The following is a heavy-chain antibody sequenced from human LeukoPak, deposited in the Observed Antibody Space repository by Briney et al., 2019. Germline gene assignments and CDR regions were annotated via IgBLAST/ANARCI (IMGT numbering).Heavy chain of an antibody. CDR3: ARDPRPRGGWFYFDY. CDR2: IYQSGIT. V-gene: IGHV4-4*02. Sequence: SGTLSLTCGVSGESITSGNYWNWVRQPPGKGLEWIGDIYQSGITNYNPSLKSRVTMSVDKSKNEFSLKLDSVTAADTAVYYCARDPRPRGGWFYFDYWGQAILVTVSS. D-gene: IGHD6-19*01. CDR1: GESITSGNY. J-gene: IGHJ4*02.